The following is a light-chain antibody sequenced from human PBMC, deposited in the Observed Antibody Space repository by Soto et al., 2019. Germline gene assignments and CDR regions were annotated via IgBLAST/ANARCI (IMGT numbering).Light chain of an antibody. V-gene: IGKV3-11*01. Sequence: EIVLTQSPATLSLSPGETATLSCRASHSVSSDLLWYQQKPGQSPRLLISDASNRATGIPARFSGSGSGTDFTLTISSLAPEDFAVYYCQQRYRWPLTFGGGTRVEIK. CDR1: HSVSSD. J-gene: IGKJ4*02. CDR3: QQRYRWPLT. CDR2: DAS.